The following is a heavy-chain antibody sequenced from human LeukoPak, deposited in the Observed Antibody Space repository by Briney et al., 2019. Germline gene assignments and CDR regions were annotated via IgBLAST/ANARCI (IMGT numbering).Heavy chain of an antibody. CDR1: GGSFSGYY. J-gene: IGHJ5*02. Sequence: PSETLSLTCAVYGGSFSGYYWSWIRQPPGKGLEWIGYIYYSGSTNYNPSLKIRVTITVDTATNQFCLKLSSVTAADTAVYYCARAGLDPWGQRTLVTVSS. CDR3: ARAGLDP. CDR2: IYYSGST. V-gene: IGHV4-59*12.